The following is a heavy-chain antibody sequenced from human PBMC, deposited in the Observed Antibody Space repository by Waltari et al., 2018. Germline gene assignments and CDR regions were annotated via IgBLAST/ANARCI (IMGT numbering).Heavy chain of an antibody. Sequence: QVQLQQWGAGLLKPSETLSLTCAVYGGSFSGYYWSWIRQPPGKGLEWIGEINQSGSTNYNPSLKSRVTISVDTSKNQFSLKLSSVTAADTAVYYCARIDYGDYGFDYWGQGTLVTVSS. CDR3: ARIDYGDYGFDY. V-gene: IGHV4-34*01. D-gene: IGHD4-17*01. J-gene: IGHJ4*02. CDR2: INQSGST. CDR1: GGSFSGYY.